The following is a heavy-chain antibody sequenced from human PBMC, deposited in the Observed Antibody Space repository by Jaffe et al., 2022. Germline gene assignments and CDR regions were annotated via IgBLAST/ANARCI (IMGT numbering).Heavy chain of an antibody. J-gene: IGHJ3*02. CDR3: TRDSGSLVVVESNVNCVDAFDI. V-gene: IGHV3-49*03. Sequence: EVQLVESGGGLVQPGRSLRLSCTASGFTFGDYAMSWFRQAPGKGLEWVGFIRSKAYGGTTEYAASVKGRFTISRDDSKSIAYLQMNSLKTEDTAVYYCTRDSGSLVVVESNVNCVDAFDIWGQGTMVTVSS. CDR2: IRSKAYGGTT. D-gene: IGHD2-15*01. CDR1: GFTFGDYA.